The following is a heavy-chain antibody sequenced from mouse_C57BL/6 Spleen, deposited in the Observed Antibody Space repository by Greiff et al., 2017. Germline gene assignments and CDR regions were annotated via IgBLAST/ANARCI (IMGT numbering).Heavy chain of an antibody. CDR2: IWSDGST. CDR1: GFSLTSYG. CDR3: DRHEIYYYGSSYGDYAMDY. D-gene: IGHD1-1*01. J-gene: IGHJ4*01. Sequence: VQLQESGPGLVAPSQSLSITCTVSGFSLTSYGVHWVRQPPGKGLEWLVVIWSDGSTTYTTALKSRLSISKDNSKSPVFLKMNSLQTDDTAMYYCDRHEIYYYGSSYGDYAMDYWGQGTSVTVSS. V-gene: IGHV2-6-1*01.